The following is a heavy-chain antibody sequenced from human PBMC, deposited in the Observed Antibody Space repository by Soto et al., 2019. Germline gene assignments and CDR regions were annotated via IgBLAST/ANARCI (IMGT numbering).Heavy chain of an antibody. Sequence: QVQMVQSGAEVKKPGSSVKVSCKGSGGNFGSDTVTWVRQAPGQGLEWMGRLIPLLDTADYAQSFQGRLTITADKSTTTAYMELSSLTPEDTAVYYCARNSPIGSTFSGYDAIDYWGQGTLVTVSS. CDR3: ARNSPIGSTFSGYDAIDY. J-gene: IGHJ4*02. D-gene: IGHD5-12*01. CDR1: GGNFGSDT. V-gene: IGHV1-69*08. CDR2: LIPLLDTA.